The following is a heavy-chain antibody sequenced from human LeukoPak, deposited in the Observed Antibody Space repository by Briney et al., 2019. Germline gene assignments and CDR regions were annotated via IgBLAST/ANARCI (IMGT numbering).Heavy chain of an antibody. J-gene: IGHJ6*03. CDR3: ARGGVVVPAAIKYYYYMDV. CDR1: GGSFSGYY. D-gene: IGHD2-2*02. CDR2: INHSGST. Sequence: PSETLSLTCAVYGGSFSGYYWSWIRQPPGKGLEWIGEINHSGSTNYNPSLKSRVTISVDTSKNQFSLKLSSATAADTAVYYCARGGVVVPAAIKYYYYMDVWGKGTTVTVSS. V-gene: IGHV4-34*01.